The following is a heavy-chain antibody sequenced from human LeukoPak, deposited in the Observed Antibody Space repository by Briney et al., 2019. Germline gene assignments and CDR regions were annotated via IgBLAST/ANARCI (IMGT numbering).Heavy chain of an antibody. CDR2: IYYSGST. CDR3: AREGGWFDP. V-gene: IGHV4-39*07. CDR1: GGSISSSSYY. D-gene: IGHD3-16*01. Sequence: SETLSLTCTVSGGSISSSSYYWGWIRQPPGKGLEWIGSIYYSGSTYYNPSLKSRVTISVDTSKNQFSLNLSSVTAADTAVYYCAREGGWFDPWGQGTLVTVSS. J-gene: IGHJ5*02.